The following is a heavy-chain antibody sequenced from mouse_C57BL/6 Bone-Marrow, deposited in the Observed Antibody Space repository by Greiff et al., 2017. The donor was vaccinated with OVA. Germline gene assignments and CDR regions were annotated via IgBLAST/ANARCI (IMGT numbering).Heavy chain of an antibody. CDR1: GFTFSDYG. J-gene: IGHJ4*01. V-gene: IGHV5-17*01. Sequence: EVQLQQSGGGLVKPGGSLKLSCAASGFTFSDYGMHWVRQAPEKGLEWVAYISSGSSTIYYADTVKGRFTISRDNAKNTLFLQMTSLRSEDTAMYYCARDYGNYERYYAMDYWGQGTSVAVSS. CDR3: ARDYGNYERYYAMDY. D-gene: IGHD2-1*01. CDR2: ISSGSSTI.